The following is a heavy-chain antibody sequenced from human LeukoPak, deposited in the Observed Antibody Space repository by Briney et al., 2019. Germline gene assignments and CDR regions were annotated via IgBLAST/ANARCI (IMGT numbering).Heavy chain of an antibody. Sequence: GGSLRLSCAASGFTFSNYGIHWVRQAPGKGLEWVAVTGYDGSNKYYVDSVKGRFTMSRDNYKNMLYLQMNSLRAEDTAVYYCARDRDRLLDYWGQGTLVTVSP. V-gene: IGHV3-33*01. CDR2: TGYDGSNK. CDR1: GFTFSNYG. D-gene: IGHD3-16*02. CDR3: ARDRDRLLDY. J-gene: IGHJ4*01.